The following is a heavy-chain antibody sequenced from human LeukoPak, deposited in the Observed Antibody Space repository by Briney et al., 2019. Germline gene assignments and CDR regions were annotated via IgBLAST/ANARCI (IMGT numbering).Heavy chain of an antibody. CDR1: GFTFSSYA. Sequence: PGGSLRLSCAASGFTFSSYAMSWVRQAPGKGLEWVSATSGSGGSTYYADSVKGRFTISRDNSKNTLYLQMNSLRAEDTAVYYCAKDGGDGGYNLGIDYWGQGTLVTVSS. CDR3: AKDGGDGGYNLGIDY. D-gene: IGHD5-24*01. CDR2: TSGSGGST. V-gene: IGHV3-23*01. J-gene: IGHJ4*02.